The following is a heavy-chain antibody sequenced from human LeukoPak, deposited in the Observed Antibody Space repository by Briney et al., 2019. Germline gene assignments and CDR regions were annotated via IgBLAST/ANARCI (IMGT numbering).Heavy chain of an antibody. J-gene: IGHJ4*02. V-gene: IGHV3-7*01. CDR1: GFTLSTYW. Sequence: PGGSLRLSCEASGFTLSTYWMNWVRQVPGKGLDWVANINPDGSGKRYVDSVKGRFTIARDNADNSLSLQMNSLRAEDTAVYYCARVKDGYIFDYWGQGTLVTVSS. CDR3: ARVKDGYIFDY. CDR2: INPDGSGK. D-gene: IGHD5-24*01.